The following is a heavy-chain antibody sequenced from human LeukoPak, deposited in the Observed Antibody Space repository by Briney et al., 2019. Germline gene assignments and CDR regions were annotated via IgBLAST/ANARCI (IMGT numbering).Heavy chain of an antibody. D-gene: IGHD5-12*01. J-gene: IGHJ6*02. V-gene: IGHV1-18*01. CDR2: ISAYNGNT. CDR1: GYTFTSYG. Sequence: ASVKVSCKASGYTFTSYGISWVRQAPGQGLEWMGWISAYNGNTNYAQKLQGRVTMTTDTSTSTAYMELRSLRSADTAVYYCARVSGYDYTTYGMDVWGQGTTVTVSS. CDR3: ARVSGYDYTTYGMDV.